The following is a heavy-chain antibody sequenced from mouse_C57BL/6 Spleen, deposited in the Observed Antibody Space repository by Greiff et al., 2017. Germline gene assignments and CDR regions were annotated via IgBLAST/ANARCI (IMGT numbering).Heavy chain of an antibody. CDR1: GFTFSDYG. D-gene: IGHD1-1*01. V-gene: IGHV5-17*01. CDR3: ARGRFITTVVAPSYAMDY. J-gene: IGHJ4*01. CDR2: ISSGSSTI. Sequence: EVKLVESGGGLVKPGGSLTLSCAASGFTFSDYGMHWVRQAPEKGLEWVAYISSGSSTIYYADTVKGRFTISRDNAKNTLFLQMTSLRSEDTAMYYCARGRFITTVVAPSYAMDYWGQGTSVTVSS.